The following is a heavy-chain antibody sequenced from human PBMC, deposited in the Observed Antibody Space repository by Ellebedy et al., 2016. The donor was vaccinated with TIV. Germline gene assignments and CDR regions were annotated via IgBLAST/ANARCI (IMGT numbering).Heavy chain of an antibody. CDR1: GITFSSYS. Sequence: PGGSLRLSCAASGITFSSYSMSWVRQAPGKGLEWVSAISNNGAHTYYADSVKGRFTISRDNANNWLYLQMNSMRAEETAVYYCARDPYNYGYFDYWGQGTLVTVSS. J-gene: IGHJ4*02. CDR3: ARDPYNYGYFDY. D-gene: IGHD5-18*01. V-gene: IGHV3-21*01. CDR2: ISNNGAHT.